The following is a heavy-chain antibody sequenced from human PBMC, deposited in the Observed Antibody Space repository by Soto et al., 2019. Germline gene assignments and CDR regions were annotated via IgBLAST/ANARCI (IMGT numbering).Heavy chain of an antibody. CDR3: ARGGSPYGLDV. CDR2: IKTDGSEK. Sequence: EVQLVESGGGLVQPGGSLRLSCEASGFTFSSYWMSWVRQAPGKGLEWVANIKTDGSEKYYMDSVRGRFTNSRDNARNFFFPQMYSRIGADTAVYYCARGGSPYGLDVWGLGTSVTVSS. V-gene: IGHV3-7*01. D-gene: IGHD1-26*01. J-gene: IGHJ6*02. CDR1: GFTFSSYW.